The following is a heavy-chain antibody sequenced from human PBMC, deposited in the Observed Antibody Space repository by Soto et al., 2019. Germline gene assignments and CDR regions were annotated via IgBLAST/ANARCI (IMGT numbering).Heavy chain of an antibody. CDR3: ARGSTHFSDH. Sequence: QVQLVQSGAEVRQPGASVKVSCKASGYTFTSWGITWVRQAPGQGLEWMGWTSTDNGDTKFAQNLQGRVTMTTDTSTNTAYMELRSLRFEDTAVYYCARGSTHFSDHWGQGTQVTVSS. D-gene: IGHD2-15*01. J-gene: IGHJ1*01. CDR1: GYTFTSWG. V-gene: IGHV1-18*01. CDR2: TSTDNGDT.